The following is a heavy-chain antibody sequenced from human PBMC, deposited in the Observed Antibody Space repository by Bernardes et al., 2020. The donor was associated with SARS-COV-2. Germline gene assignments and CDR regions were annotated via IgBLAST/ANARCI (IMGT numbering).Heavy chain of an antibody. CDR2: ISYEGSKK. Sequence: GGSLRLSCAASGFTFSSYGMHWVRQAPGKGLEWVAFISYEGSKKYYLDSLKGRFTISRDSSKNTLYLQMNSLRDDDTAVYYCVKRRAIFELWAGNFDYWGQGTLVTVSS. D-gene: IGHD5-18*01. CDR3: VKRRAIFELWAGNFDY. CDR1: GFTFSSYG. V-gene: IGHV3-30*02. J-gene: IGHJ4*02.